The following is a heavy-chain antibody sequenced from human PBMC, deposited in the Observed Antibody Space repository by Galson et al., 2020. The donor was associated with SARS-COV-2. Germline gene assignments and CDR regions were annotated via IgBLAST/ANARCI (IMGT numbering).Heavy chain of an antibody. D-gene: IGHD5-12*01. V-gene: IGHV4-31*03. CDR2: IHYTGAT. CDR3: ARASGGPPKGSDYSGYDRSSDV. CDR1: GGSISGAYH. J-gene: IGHJ3*01. Sequence: ASETLSLTCTVSGGSISGAYHWSWLRQNPGKGLEWIAYIHYTGATYYNPSLRSRVTLSVDTSRNEFSLKLRSVTAADTAIYYCARASGGPPKGSDYSGYDRSSDVWGQGTMVIVSS.